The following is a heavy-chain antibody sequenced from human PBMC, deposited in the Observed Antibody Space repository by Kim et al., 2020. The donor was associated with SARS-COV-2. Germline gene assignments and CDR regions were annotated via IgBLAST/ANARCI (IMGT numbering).Heavy chain of an antibody. Sequence: SETLSLTCTVSRGSISSSFWTWIRQPPGKALEWLAYVSYSGTIKYNPSLETRITASLDMSKDLFSLRLSSVTAADTAVYYCARDRMGTYLDYWGQGTLVT. CDR3: ARDRMGTYLDY. V-gene: IGHV4-59*01. CDR1: RGSISSSF. CDR2: VSYSGTI. J-gene: IGHJ4*02. D-gene: IGHD1-1*01.